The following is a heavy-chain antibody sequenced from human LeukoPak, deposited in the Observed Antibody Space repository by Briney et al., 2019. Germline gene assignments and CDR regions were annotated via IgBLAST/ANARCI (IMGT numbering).Heavy chain of an antibody. CDR1: GGSIGSSSYY. CDR2: MYYSGST. V-gene: IGHV4-39*01. J-gene: IGHJ4*02. Sequence: PSETLSLTCTVSGGSIGSSSYYWGWIRQPPGKGLEWIGSMYYSGSTYYSPSLKSRVTISGVTSKSQFSLKLGSVTAADTAVYYCARYYYDSSGYYYLDYWGQGTLVTVSS. CDR3: ARYYYDSSGYYYLDY. D-gene: IGHD3-22*01.